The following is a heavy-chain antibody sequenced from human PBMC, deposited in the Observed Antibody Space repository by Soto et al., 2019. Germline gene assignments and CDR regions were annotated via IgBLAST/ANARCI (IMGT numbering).Heavy chain of an antibody. Sequence: GGSLRLSCAASGFTFDDYAMHWVRQAPGKGLEWVSGISWNSGSIGYADSVKGRFTISRDNAKNSLYLQMNSLRAEDTALYYCAKGYNWNDEFDNSGQGTLVTVSS. D-gene: IGHD1-1*01. J-gene: IGHJ4*02. CDR2: ISWNSGSI. CDR3: AKGYNWNDEFDN. CDR1: GFTFDDYA. V-gene: IGHV3-9*01.